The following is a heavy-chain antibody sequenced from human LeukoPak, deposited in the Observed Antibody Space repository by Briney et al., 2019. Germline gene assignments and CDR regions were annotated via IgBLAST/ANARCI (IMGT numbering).Heavy chain of an antibody. V-gene: IGHV3-23*01. J-gene: IGHJ4*02. Sequence: GGSLRLSCAASGFTFSYYAMSWVRQAPGRGLEWVSVISDSGGDTSYADSGKGRFTISRDNSKNTLYLQMNSLRAEDTAVYYCARELTGDIGYWGQGTLVTVSS. CDR3: ARELTGDIGY. CDR2: ISDSGGDT. D-gene: IGHD7-27*01. CDR1: GFTFSYYA.